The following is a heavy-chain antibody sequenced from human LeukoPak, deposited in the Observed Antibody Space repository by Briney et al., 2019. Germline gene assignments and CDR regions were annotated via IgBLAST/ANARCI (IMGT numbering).Heavy chain of an antibody. Sequence: ASVKVSCKASGYTFTNYYIHWVRQAPGQGLEWMGIINPSGGSTSYAQKFPGRVTMTRDMSTSTVYMELSSLRSEDTAVYYCARSAYSSPRGGFDPWGQGTLVTVAS. V-gene: IGHV1-46*01. J-gene: IGHJ5*02. CDR1: GYTFTNYY. D-gene: IGHD6-13*01. CDR3: ARSAYSSPRGGFDP. CDR2: INPSGGST.